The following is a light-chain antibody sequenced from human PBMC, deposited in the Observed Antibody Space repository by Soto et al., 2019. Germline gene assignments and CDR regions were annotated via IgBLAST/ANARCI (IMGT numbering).Light chain of an antibody. Sequence: SYELTQPPSVCVSPGQTASLTFSGVKFGYKYACWYQQKPRQSPVLVIYQDSKLPSGIPERFSGSNSGNTATLTISGTQAMDEADYYCQAWDSSTVVFGGGTKVTVL. V-gene: IGLV3-1*01. CDR2: QDS. CDR3: QAWDSSTVV. CDR1: KFGYKY. J-gene: IGLJ2*01.